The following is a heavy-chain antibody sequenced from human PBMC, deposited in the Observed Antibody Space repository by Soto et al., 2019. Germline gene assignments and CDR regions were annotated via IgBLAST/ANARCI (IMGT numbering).Heavy chain of an antibody. Sequence: QVQLQESGPGLVKPSETLSLTCTVSGGSISSYYWRWIRQPPGKGLEWIGYIYYSGSTNYNPSLKSRVTITVDTSKNQFSLKRSSVTAADTAVYYCARAPAPLDSSSWYYFDYWGQGTLVTVSS. J-gene: IGHJ4*02. CDR1: GGSISSYY. V-gene: IGHV4-59*01. CDR3: ARAPAPLDSSSWYYFDY. CDR2: IYYSGST. D-gene: IGHD6-13*01.